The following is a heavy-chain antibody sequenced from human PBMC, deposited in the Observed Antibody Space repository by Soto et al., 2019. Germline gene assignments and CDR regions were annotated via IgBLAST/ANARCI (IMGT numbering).Heavy chain of an antibody. J-gene: IGHJ4*02. D-gene: IGHD2-15*01. Sequence: QVQLVESGGGVVQPGRSLRLSCAASGFTFSSYGMHWVRQAPGKGLEWVAVIWYDGSNKYYADSVKGRFTISRYKSTNALDLQLNGLRATTTAMYYRAREGTYCSGGSCYPHFDYWGQGTLVTVSS. CDR1: GFTFSSYG. V-gene: IGHV3-33*01. CDR3: AREGTYCSGGSCYPHFDY. CDR2: IWYDGSNK.